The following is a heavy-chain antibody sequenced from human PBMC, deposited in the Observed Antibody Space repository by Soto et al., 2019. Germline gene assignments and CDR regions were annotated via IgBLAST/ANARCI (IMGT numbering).Heavy chain of an antibody. CDR1: GFTVSSNY. CDR2: IFSGGST. Sequence: GGSLRLSCAASGFTVSSNYMSWVRQAPGKGLEWVSVIFSGGSTYYADSVKGRFTISRDNSKNTLYLQMNSLRAEDTAVYYCSREREAAAVLNDAFDIWGQGTMVTVSS. V-gene: IGHV3-66*01. J-gene: IGHJ3*02. CDR3: SREREAAAVLNDAFDI. D-gene: IGHD6-13*01.